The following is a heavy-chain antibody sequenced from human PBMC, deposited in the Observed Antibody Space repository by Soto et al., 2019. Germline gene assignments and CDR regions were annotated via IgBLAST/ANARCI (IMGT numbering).Heavy chain of an antibody. CDR3: ARDRRDCSGGSCYSGGGY. CDR2: IIPIFGTA. V-gene: IGHV1-69*12. Sequence: QVQLVQSGAEVKKPGSSVKVSCKASGGTFSSYAISWVRQAPGQGLEWMGGIIPIFGTANYAQKFQGRVTITADESTRTAYMELSGLRSEDTAVYYCARDRRDCSGGSCYSGGGYWGQGTLVTVSS. CDR1: GGTFSSYA. D-gene: IGHD2-15*01. J-gene: IGHJ4*02.